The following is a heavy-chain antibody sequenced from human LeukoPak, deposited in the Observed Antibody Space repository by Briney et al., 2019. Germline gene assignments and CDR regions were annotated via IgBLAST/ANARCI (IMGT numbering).Heavy chain of an antibody. CDR3: ARAGRFYDSSGYFSPLGYYYYMDV. CDR2: INHSGST. V-gene: IGHV4-34*01. J-gene: IGHJ6*03. D-gene: IGHD3-22*01. Sequence: PETLSLTCAVYGGSFSGYYWSWIRQPPGKGLEWIGEINHSGSTNYNPSLKSRVTISVDTSKNQFSLKLSSVTAADTAVYYCARAGRFYDSSGYFSPLGYYYYMDVWGKGTTVTISS. CDR1: GGSFSGYY.